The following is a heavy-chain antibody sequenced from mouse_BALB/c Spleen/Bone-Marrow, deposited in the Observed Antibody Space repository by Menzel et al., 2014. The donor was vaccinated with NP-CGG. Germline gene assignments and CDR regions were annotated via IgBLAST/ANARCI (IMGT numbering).Heavy chain of an antibody. D-gene: IGHD2-14*01. CDR2: IYPGGGYT. CDR1: GYTFTNYW. CDR3: AREVRRYFDV. Sequence: VQLQQSGVELVRPGISVKISCKASGYTFTNYWLGWVKQRPGHGLEWIGDIYPGGGYTNYNEKFKGKATLTADTSSSTAYMQLSSLTSEDSAVYFCAREVRRYFDVWGAGTTVTISS. V-gene: IGHV1-63*02. J-gene: IGHJ1*01.